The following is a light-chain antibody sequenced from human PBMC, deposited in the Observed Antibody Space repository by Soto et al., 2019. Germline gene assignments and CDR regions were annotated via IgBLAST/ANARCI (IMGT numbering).Light chain of an antibody. Sequence: QSALTQPASVSGSPGQSITISCTGSSNDVGGYNYVSWYQQHPGQAPKLIIYEVSDRPSGVSPRFSGSKSGNTASLTISGLQVEDEADYFCTSYTSTLPYFFGSGTKVTVL. CDR3: TSYTSTLPYF. CDR2: EVS. V-gene: IGLV2-14*01. CDR1: SNDVGGYNY. J-gene: IGLJ1*01.